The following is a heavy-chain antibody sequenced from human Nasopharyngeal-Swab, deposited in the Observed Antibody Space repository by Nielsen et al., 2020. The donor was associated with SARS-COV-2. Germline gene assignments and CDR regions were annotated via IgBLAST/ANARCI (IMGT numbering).Heavy chain of an antibody. V-gene: IGHV3-21*01. CDR2: ISSSSTYI. CDR1: GFTFSSHS. D-gene: IGHD6-13*01. CDR3: AKDGSSSPTY. Sequence: GGSLRLSCAASGFTFSSHSMNWVRQAPGKGLEWVSSISSSSTYIYYADSVKGRFTISRDNAKNSLYLQMNSLRVEDTAVYYCAKDGSSSPTYWGQGTLVTVSS. J-gene: IGHJ4*02.